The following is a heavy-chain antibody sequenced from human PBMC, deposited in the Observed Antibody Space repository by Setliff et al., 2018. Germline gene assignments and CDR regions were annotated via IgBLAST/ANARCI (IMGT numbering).Heavy chain of an antibody. V-gene: IGHV3-21*01. CDR2: IDSSSTWI. CDR1: GFTFSSYT. Sequence: PGGSLRLSCAASGFTFSSYTMNWVRQAPGQGLEWVSSIDSSSTWIYYADSVKGRFTISRDNAKNSLYLQMNSLRAEDTAVYYCARLRKDYGDYYYFDYWGQGTLVTVSS. J-gene: IGHJ4*02. CDR3: ARLRKDYGDYYYFDY. D-gene: IGHD4-17*01.